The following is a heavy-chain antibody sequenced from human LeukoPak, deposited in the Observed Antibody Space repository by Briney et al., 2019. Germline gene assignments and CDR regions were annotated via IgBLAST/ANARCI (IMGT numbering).Heavy chain of an antibody. V-gene: IGHV3-21*01. CDR1: GFTFSTYS. CDR2: ISITSSHI. D-gene: IGHD3-3*01. J-gene: IGHJ6*03. Sequence: PGGSLRLSCAASGFTFSTYSMNWVRQAPGKGLEWVSYISITSSHIYYADSVKGRFTISRDNAKNSVYLQMNSLRAEDTAVYFCAKMGFLEWSEYFYYMDVWGRGTTVTVSS. CDR3: AKMGFLEWSEYFYYMDV.